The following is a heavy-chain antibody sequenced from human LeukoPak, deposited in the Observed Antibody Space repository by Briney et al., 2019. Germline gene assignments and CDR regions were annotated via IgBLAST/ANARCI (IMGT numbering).Heavy chain of an antibody. V-gene: IGHV4-59*01. CDR1: GGSISSYY. Sequence: SETLSLTCTVSGGSISSYYWSWIRQPPGKELEWIGYIYYSGSTNYNPSLKSRVTISVDTSKNQFSLKLSSVTAADTAVYYCARARVEMATTIAFDIRGQGTMVTVSS. CDR2: IYYSGST. CDR3: ARARVEMATTIAFDI. J-gene: IGHJ3*02. D-gene: IGHD5-24*01.